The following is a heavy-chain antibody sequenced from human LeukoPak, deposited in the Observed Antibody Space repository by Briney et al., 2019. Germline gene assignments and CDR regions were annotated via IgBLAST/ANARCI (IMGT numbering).Heavy chain of an antibody. J-gene: IGHJ4*02. CDR1: GFTFSNYG. V-gene: IGHV3-33*01. Sequence: GGSLRLSCAASGFTFSNYGMHWVRQAPGKGLEWVALIWYDGSNKYYTDSVKGRLTISRDNSKDTLFLQMNGLRAEDTAVYYCAREGPRGDSQFDYWGQGTLVTVSS. D-gene: IGHD2-21*01. CDR2: IWYDGSNK. CDR3: AREGPRGDSQFDY.